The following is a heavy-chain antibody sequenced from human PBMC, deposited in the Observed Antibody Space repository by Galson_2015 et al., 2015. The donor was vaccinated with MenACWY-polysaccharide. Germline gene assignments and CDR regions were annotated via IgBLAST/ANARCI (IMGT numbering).Heavy chain of an antibody. CDR1: GSRFSNSG. V-gene: IGHV3-33*01. D-gene: IGHD3-16*02. Sequence: SLRLSCAASGSRFSNSGMHWVRQAPGKGLEWVAVIQYDGSNKVYADSVKGRFTISRDNSKNTVFLEMNTQVVEDTAVYYCAREGSRIVFHAFDIWRQGTMVTVSS. CDR2: IQYDGSNK. CDR3: AREGSRIVFHAFDI. J-gene: IGHJ3*02.